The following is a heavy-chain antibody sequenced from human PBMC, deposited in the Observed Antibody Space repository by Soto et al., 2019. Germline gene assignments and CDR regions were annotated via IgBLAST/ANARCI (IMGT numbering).Heavy chain of an antibody. J-gene: IGHJ6*02. CDR1: GYTFTSYG. D-gene: IGHD2-2*01. V-gene: IGHV1-18*01. CDR2: ISAYNGNT. Sequence: ASVKVACKASGYTFTSYGISWVRQAPGQGLEWMGWISAYNGNTNYAQKLQGRVTMTTDTSTSTDYMELRSLRSDDTAVYYCARDRGDDAHEYYHNAMDVWGQGNTVSV. CDR3: ARDRGDDAHEYYHNAMDV.